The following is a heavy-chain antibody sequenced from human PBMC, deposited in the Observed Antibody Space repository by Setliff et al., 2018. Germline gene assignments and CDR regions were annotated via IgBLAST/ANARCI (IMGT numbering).Heavy chain of an antibody. CDR2: IIPIFGTA. CDR1: GGTFSSYA. V-gene: IGHV1-69*13. J-gene: IGHJ6*03. D-gene: IGHD3-3*01. Sequence: SVKVSCKASGGTFSSYAISWVRQAPGQGLEWMGGIIPIFGTANYAQKFQGRVTITADESTSTAYMELSSLRSEDTAVYYCARDSLLRGIFGVVNMGPNYYYMDVWGKGTTGTVSS. CDR3: ARDSLLRGIFGVVNMGPNYYYMDV.